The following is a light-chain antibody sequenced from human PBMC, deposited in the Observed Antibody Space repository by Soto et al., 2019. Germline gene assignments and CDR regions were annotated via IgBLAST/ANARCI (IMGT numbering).Light chain of an antibody. J-gene: IGLJ1*01. CDR3: SSYTSTSTYV. CDR2: DVS. V-gene: IGLV2-14*01. CDR1: SSDVGGYNY. Sequence: QSVLTQPASVSGCPGQSITISCTGTSSDVGGYNYVSWYQQHPGKAPKLMIYDVSNRPSGVSNRFSGSKSGNTASLTISGLQAGDEADYYCSSYTSTSTYVCGTGPKVTVL.